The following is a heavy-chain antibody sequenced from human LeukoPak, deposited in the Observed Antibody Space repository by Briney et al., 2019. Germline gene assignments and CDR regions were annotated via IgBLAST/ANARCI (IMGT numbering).Heavy chain of an antibody. CDR3: AKDKGIAGSHDS. D-gene: IGHD6-13*01. Sequence: PGGSLRLSCAASGFTFSSYWMSWVRQAPGKGLEWVSAISGSGGTTYYADSVKGRFTISRDNSKNTLYLQMNSLRAEDTAVYYCAKDKGIAGSHDSWGQGTLVTVSS. J-gene: IGHJ4*02. CDR1: GFTFSSYW. V-gene: IGHV3-23*01. CDR2: ISGSGGTT.